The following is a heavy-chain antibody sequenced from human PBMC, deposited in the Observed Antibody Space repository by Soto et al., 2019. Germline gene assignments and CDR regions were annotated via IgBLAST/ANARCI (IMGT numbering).Heavy chain of an antibody. V-gene: IGHV3-30-3*01. CDR3: ARTLDYSFDY. Sequence: GGSLRLSCGASGFTFSSYAMHWVRQAPGKGLEWVAVISYDGSNKYYADSVKGRFTISRDNSKNTLYLQMNSLRAEDTAVYYCARTLDYSFDYWGQGTLVTVSS. CDR2: ISYDGSNK. J-gene: IGHJ4*02. CDR1: GFTFSSYA.